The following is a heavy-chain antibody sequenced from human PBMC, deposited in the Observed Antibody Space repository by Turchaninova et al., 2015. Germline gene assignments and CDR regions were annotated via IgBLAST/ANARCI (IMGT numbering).Heavy chain of an antibody. D-gene: IGHD2-2*01. V-gene: IGHV4-34*01. CDR2: IKHSGST. CDR3: ARGRGIVVVPAAPRLNWFDP. Sequence: QVQLQQWGAGLLKPSEPLSLTCAAHGGFSSAYYWSWNRQPPGKGLEWIGEIKHSGSTNYNPSLKSRVTISVYTSKNQFSLKLSSVTAADTAGYYWARGRGIVVVPAAPRLNWFDPWGQGTLVTVSS. J-gene: IGHJ5*02. CDR1: GGFSSAYY.